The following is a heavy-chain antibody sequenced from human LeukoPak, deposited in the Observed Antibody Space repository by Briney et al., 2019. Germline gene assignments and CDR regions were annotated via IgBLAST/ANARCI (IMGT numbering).Heavy chain of an antibody. CDR1: GYTFTGYY. J-gene: IGHJ6*02. Sequence: ASVKVSCKASGYTFTGYYMHWVRQAPGQGLEWMGRINPNSGGTNYAQKFQGRVTMTRDTSISTAYMELSRLRSDDTAVYYCARDRTWLRFPYYYYGMDVWGQGTTVTVSS. CDR3: ARDRTWLRFPYYYYGMDV. D-gene: IGHD5-12*01. V-gene: IGHV1-2*06. CDR2: INPNSGGT.